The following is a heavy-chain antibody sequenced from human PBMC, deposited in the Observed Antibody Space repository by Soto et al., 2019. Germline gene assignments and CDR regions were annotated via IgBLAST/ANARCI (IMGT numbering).Heavy chain of an antibody. D-gene: IGHD6-6*01. CDR3: ARDVASIAARPDAFDI. V-gene: IGHV1-18*01. J-gene: IGHJ3*02. CDR2: ISAYNGNT. CDR1: GYTFTSYG. Sequence: ASVKVSCKASGYTFTSYGISWVRQAPGQGLEWMGWISAYNGNTNYAQKLQGRVTMTTDTSTSTAYMELRSLRSDDTAGYYCARDVASIAARPDAFDIWGQGTMVTVSS.